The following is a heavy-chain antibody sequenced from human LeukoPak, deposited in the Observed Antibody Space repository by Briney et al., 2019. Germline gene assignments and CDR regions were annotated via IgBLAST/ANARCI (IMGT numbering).Heavy chain of an antibody. J-gene: IGHJ4*02. CDR2: IYYSGST. V-gene: IGHV4-59*08. Sequence: KPSETLFLTCSVSGGSMNSYYWSWIRQSPGKGLEWIGYIYYSGSTNYNPSLKSRVTISVDTSKNQFSLKLSSVTAADTAVYYCARHVWLQPFDYWGQGTLVTVSS. CDR3: ARHVWLQPFDY. D-gene: IGHD3-9*01. CDR1: GGSMNSYY.